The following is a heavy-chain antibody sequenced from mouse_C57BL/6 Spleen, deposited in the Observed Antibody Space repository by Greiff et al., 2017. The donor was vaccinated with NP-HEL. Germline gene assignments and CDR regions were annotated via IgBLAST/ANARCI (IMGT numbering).Heavy chain of an antibody. CDR3: ARGGSSEGYAMDY. J-gene: IGHJ4*01. CDR1: GYSITSGYY. CDR2: ISYDGSN. Sequence: DVQLQESGPGLVKPSQSLSLTCSVTGYSITSGYYWNWIRQFPGNKLEWMGYISYDGSNNYNPSLKNRISITRDTSKNQFFLKLNSVTTEDTATYYCARGGSSEGYAMDYWGQGTSVTVSS. V-gene: IGHV3-6*01. D-gene: IGHD3-2*02.